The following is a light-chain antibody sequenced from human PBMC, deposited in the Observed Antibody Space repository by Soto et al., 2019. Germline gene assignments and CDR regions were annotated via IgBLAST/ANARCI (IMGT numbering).Light chain of an antibody. V-gene: IGKV1-5*01. CDR1: QTISSW. J-gene: IGKJ1*01. CDR2: DAS. Sequence: DIQMTQSPSTLSASVGAPVPITCRASQTISSWLAWYQQKPGKAPKLLIYDASSLESGVPSRFSGSGSGTEFTLTISSLQPDDFATYYCQQYNSYLWTFGQGTKVDI. CDR3: QQYNSYLWT.